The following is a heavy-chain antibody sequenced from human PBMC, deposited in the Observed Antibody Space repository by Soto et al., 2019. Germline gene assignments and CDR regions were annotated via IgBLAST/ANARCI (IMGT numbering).Heavy chain of an antibody. J-gene: IGHJ3*02. CDR2: INPATGAA. D-gene: IGHD3-3*01. Sequence: QLHLVQSGAVVKKPGASVTVSCSASGYPVTAYYMHWVRQAPGRGLEWMGGINPATGAAKYTQTFQGRVTMAREPSTSTVFIELSGLTSEDPAVFYWARGGGVGVAGSAAFDMWGQGTLVTVSS. CDR3: ARGGGVGVAGSAAFDM. V-gene: IGHV1-2*02. CDR1: GYPVTAYY.